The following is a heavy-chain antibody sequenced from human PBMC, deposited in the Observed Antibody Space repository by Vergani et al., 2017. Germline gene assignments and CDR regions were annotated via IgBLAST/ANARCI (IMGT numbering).Heavy chain of an antibody. J-gene: IGHJ5*02. CDR2: LRYDGTTK. CDR1: GFSFGSYG. D-gene: IGHD2-21*02. CDR3: VRGGRGDHGDFWSRLGP. V-gene: IGHV3-30*02. Sequence: QVQLVESGGGVVQPGGSLRLSCAASGFSFGSYGMHWVRVRQAPGKGLEWLAYLRYDGTTKQYADSVKGRFTIYKDNTVDMLSLQMNSLRPDDTAVYYCVRGGRGDHGDFWSRLGPWGQGTRVIVSS.